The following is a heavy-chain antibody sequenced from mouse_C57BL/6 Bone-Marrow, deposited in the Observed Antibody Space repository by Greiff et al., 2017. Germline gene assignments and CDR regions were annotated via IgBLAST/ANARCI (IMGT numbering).Heavy chain of an antibody. CDR1: GFTFSSYS. D-gene: IGHD2-5*01. V-gene: IGHV5-4*01. Sequence: EVQLLESGAGLVKPGASLKLSCAASGFTFSSYSMSWVRQTPEKRLEWVATISAGGSYTYYPDNVKGRFTISRDNAKNNLYLQMSHLKSEDTAMDYWGRGRTIVTYWYFDVWGTGTTVTVST. J-gene: IGHJ1*03. CDR3: GRGRTIVTYWYFDV. CDR2: ISAGGSYT.